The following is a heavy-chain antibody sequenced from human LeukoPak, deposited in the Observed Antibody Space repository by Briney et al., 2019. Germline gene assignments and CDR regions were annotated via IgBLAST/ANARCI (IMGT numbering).Heavy chain of an antibody. CDR3: ARGPSSAFDY. D-gene: IGHD6-25*01. J-gene: IGHJ4*02. CDR2: IYHSGST. Sequence: SETLSLTRAVSGGSISSGGYSWSWIRQPPGKGLEWIGYIYHSGSTYYNPSLKSRVTISVDRSKNQFSLKLSSVTAADTAVYYCARGPSSAFDYWGQGTLVTVSS. V-gene: IGHV4-30-2*01. CDR1: GGSISSGGYS.